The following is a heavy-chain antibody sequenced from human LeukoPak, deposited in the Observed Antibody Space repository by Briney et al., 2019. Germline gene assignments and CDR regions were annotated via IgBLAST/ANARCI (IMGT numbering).Heavy chain of an antibody. CDR2: INTYTGNT. V-gene: IGHV1-18*01. J-gene: IGHJ6*03. D-gene: IGHD3-10*01. CDR1: GYTFTTYG. Sequence: ASVKVSCRASGYTFTTYGITWVRQASGQGLEWVGWINTYTGNTNYAQKLQGRVTMTTETSTSTAYMELRSLTSDDTAVYYCARVREFYHMDVWGKGTTVTVSS. CDR3: ARVREFYHMDV.